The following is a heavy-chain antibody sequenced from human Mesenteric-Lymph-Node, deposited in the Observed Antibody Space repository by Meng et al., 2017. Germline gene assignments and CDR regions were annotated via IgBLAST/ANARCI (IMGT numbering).Heavy chain of an antibody. CDR1: GYIFTNYD. CDR3: ARYVPNGSFWYFDF. J-gene: IGHJ2*01. CDR2: ISVKNGEA. Sequence: QVQPVQSGADAKRPGASMKVSCKASGYIFTNYDISWVRQAPGRGLEWMGWISVKNGEAKYPQNFQGRVTMTTDTTTSTAYMELRSLTSDDTAVYYCARYVPNGSFWYFDFWGRGTLVTVSS. V-gene: IGHV1-18*01. D-gene: IGHD6-13*01.